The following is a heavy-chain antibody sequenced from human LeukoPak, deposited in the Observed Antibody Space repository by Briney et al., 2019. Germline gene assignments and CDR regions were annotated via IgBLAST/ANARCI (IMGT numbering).Heavy chain of an antibody. CDR1: GFAFSSYS. CDR2: ISSSSTI. CDR3: ARAWLTGGSYYAMDV. V-gene: IGHV3-48*04. Sequence: GGSLRLSCAASGFAFSSYSMNWVRQAPGKGLEWVSYISSSSTIYYADSVKGRFTISRDNAKSSLYLQMNSLRAEDTAVYYCARAWLTGGSYYAMDVWGQGTTVTVSS. D-gene: IGHD3-10*01. J-gene: IGHJ6*02.